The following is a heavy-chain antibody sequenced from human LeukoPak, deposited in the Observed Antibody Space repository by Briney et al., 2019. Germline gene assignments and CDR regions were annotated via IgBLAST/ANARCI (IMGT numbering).Heavy chain of an antibody. CDR3: VRGWPGDFEH. J-gene: IGHJ4*02. CDR1: GFSFSSYD. Sequence: GGSLRLSCAASGFSFSSYDMLWARQSPGKRLEWVSGIGTAGDTYYLDSVKGRFTTFRENGLNSLYLQMNSLRAGDTAVYYCVRGWPGDFEHWGQGSLVTVSS. V-gene: IGHV3-13*01. D-gene: IGHD5-24*01. CDR2: IGTAGDT.